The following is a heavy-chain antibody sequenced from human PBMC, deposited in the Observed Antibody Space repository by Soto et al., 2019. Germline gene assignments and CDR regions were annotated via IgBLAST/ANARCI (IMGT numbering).Heavy chain of an antibody. Sequence: SVKVSCKASGGTFSSYAISWVRQAPGQGLEWMGGIIPIFGTANYAQKFQGRVKITADKSTSTAYMELSSLRSEDTAVYYCARPHRGTAMVNYYYYGMDVWGKGTTVTVSS. D-gene: IGHD5-18*01. V-gene: IGHV1-69*06. J-gene: IGHJ6*04. CDR1: GGTFSSYA. CDR3: ARPHRGTAMVNYYYYGMDV. CDR2: IIPIFGTA.